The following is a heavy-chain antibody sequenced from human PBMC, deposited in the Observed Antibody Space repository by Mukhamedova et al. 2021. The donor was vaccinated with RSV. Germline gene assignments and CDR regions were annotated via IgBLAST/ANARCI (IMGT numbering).Heavy chain of an antibody. Sequence: GLEWIGEINHSGSTNYNPSLKSRVTISVDTSKNQFSLKLSSVTAADTAVYYCARDVQYAFDIWGQGTMVTVS. D-gene: IGHD6-6*01. CDR2: INHSGST. CDR3: ARDVQYAFDI. V-gene: IGHV4-34*01. J-gene: IGHJ3*02.